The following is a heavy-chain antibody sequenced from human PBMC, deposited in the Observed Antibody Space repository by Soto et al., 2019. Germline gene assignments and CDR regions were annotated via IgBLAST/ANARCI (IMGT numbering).Heavy chain of an antibody. CDR1: GGSISSSNW. V-gene: IGHV4-4*02. CDR3: ARVNQGHYYYGMDV. CDR2: IYHSGST. Sequence: QVQLQESGPGLVKPSGTLSLTCAVSGGSISSSNWWSWVRQPPGKGLEWIGEIYHSGSTNYNPSLNSRVTLSVDKSKNHFSLKLSSVTAADTAVYYCARVNQGHYYYGMDVWGQGTTVTVSS. J-gene: IGHJ6*02.